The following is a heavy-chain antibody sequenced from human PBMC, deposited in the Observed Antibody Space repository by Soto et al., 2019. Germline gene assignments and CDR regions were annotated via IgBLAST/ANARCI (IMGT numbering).Heavy chain of an antibody. J-gene: IGHJ3*02. D-gene: IGHD6-19*01. V-gene: IGHV5-51*01. CDR2: IYPGDSDT. CDR1: EFSFTTYW. Sequence: VESLKISCKGSEFSFTTYWIAWVRQMPGKGLEWMGIIYPGDSDTRYSPSFQGQVTISADKSISTAYLQWSSLKASDTAMCYCARRGAVAPSDAFDIWGQGTLVTVSS. CDR3: ARRGAVAPSDAFDI.